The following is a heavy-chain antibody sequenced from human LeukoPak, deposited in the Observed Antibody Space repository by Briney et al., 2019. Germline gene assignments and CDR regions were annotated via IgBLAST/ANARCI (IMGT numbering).Heavy chain of an antibody. CDR1: GLTFSDYY. V-gene: IGHV3-11*01. CDR3: ARAINDALDI. Sequence: GGSLRLSCAASGLTFSDYYMTWVRQAPGAGLEWVSYISSSGSNKYYGDSVQGRLTISRDNAKNLLYLQMNSLRAEDTAVYYCARAINDALDIWGQGTMVTVSS. J-gene: IGHJ3*02. CDR2: ISSSGSNK. D-gene: IGHD1-14*01.